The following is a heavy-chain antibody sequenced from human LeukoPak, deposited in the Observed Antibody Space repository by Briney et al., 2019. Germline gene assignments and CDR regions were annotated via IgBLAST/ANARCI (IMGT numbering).Heavy chain of an antibody. CDR2: IYSGGST. CDR1: GFAVSSNY. V-gene: IGHV3-53*01. J-gene: IGHJ5*02. CDR3: ARDRRGWFDP. Sequence: TGGSLRLSCAASGFAVSSNYMSWVRQAPGKGLERVSVIYSGGSTYYADSVKGRFTISRDNSKNTLYLQMNSLRAEDTAVYYCARDRRGWFDPWGQGTLVTVSS.